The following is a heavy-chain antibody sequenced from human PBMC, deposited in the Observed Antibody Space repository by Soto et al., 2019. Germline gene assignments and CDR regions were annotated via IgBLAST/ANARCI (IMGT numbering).Heavy chain of an antibody. V-gene: IGHV1-2*02. D-gene: IGHD6-13*01. Sequence: GASVKVSCKASGFTFSAYYIYWVRQAPGQGLEWIEWINPNSGGTNNAQKFQGRVTMTRDTSTSTVYMELSALIPDDTAVYYCARSLLDEYSSSWRSAYYGMDVWGQGTTVTVSS. CDR1: GFTFSAYY. CDR3: ARSLLDEYSSSWRSAYYGMDV. J-gene: IGHJ6*02. CDR2: INPNSGGT.